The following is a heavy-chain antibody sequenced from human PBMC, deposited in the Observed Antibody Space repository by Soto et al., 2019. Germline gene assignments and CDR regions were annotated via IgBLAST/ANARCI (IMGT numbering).Heavy chain of an antibody. CDR1: GGTFTSDA. D-gene: IGHD5-12*01. V-gene: IGHV1-69*13. CDR3: ARAIHGYNYRVDF. Sequence: SVKVSCKASGGTFTSDAIGWVRQAPGQGLEWMGGVTPVFETPNYAQKFQGRVTITADESTGTAYMELSSLRSEDTAVYYCARAIHGYNYRVDFWGQGTTVTVSS. J-gene: IGHJ6*02. CDR2: VTPVFETP.